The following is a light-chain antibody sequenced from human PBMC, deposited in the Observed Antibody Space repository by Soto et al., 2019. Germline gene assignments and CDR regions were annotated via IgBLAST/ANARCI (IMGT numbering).Light chain of an antibody. Sequence: DIQMTQSPSTLSASLGDRVTITCRASQSISSWLAWYQQKPGKAPKLLIYKASSLESGVPSRYRGSGSGTEFTLTISSLRPDDFETYYCQQSYSSPLTFGGGTKVDIK. CDR1: QSISSW. J-gene: IGKJ4*01. CDR3: QQSYSSPLT. CDR2: KAS. V-gene: IGKV1-5*03.